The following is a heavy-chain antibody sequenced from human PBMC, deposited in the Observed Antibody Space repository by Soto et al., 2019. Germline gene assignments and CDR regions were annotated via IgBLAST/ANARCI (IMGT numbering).Heavy chain of an antibody. CDR1: GGSISSNNW. D-gene: IGHD1-26*01. CDR3: ARERGAGTYQGFDF. J-gene: IGHJ4*02. CDR2: IYHSGGT. Sequence: QVQLQESGPGLVKPSGTLSLTCAVSGGSISSNNWWHWVRQPPGKGLEWIGEIYHSGGTNYSPSLKSRVTMSVDKSKNQFSPSLSSMTAADTAVYYCARERGAGTYQGFDFWGQGTLVTVSS. V-gene: IGHV4-4*02.